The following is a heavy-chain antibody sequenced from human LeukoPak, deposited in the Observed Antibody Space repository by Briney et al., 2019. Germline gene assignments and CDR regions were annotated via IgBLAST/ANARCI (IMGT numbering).Heavy chain of an antibody. CDR2: IKQDGNEK. CDR1: GFRFNTYW. J-gene: IGHJ5*02. D-gene: IGHD1-14*01. CDR3: AKVYVLMRGTPENWFDP. V-gene: IGHV3-7*01. Sequence: PGGSLRLSCAASGFRFNTYWMSWVRRAPGKGLEWVANIKQDGNEKYYADSVKGRFTISRDNSQNMLYLQMTSLTDADTAVYFCAKVYVLMRGTPENWFDPWGQGTLVTVSS.